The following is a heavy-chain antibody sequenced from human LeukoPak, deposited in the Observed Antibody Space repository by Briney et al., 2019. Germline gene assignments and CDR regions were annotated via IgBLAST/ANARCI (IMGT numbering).Heavy chain of an antibody. V-gene: IGHV2-70*04. D-gene: IGHD3-22*01. Sequence: SGPTLVNPTQTLKLTCTFSGFSLSTSGMRVSRIRQPPGKALEWLARLDWDDDKFYSTSLKTRLTVSKDTSRNQVVLTMTNMDPVDTATYYCARHYYDSSGYYDAYFDYWGQGTLVTVSS. J-gene: IGHJ4*02. CDR2: LDWDDDK. CDR1: GFSLSTSGMR. CDR3: ARHYYDSSGYYDAYFDY.